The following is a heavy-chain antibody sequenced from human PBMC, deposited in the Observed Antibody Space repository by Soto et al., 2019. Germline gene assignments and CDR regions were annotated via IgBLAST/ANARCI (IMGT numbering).Heavy chain of an antibody. CDR3: ARRGPGTYFDY. CDR2: ISGSGGST. J-gene: IGHJ4*02. V-gene: IGHV3-23*01. D-gene: IGHD6-13*01. Sequence: PGGSLRLSCAASGFTFSNYWMHWVRQAPGKGLVWISAISGSGGSTYYADSVKGRFTISRDNSKDTLYLQMNSLRAEDTAVYYCARRGPGTYFDYWGQGTLVTVSS. CDR1: GFTFSNYW.